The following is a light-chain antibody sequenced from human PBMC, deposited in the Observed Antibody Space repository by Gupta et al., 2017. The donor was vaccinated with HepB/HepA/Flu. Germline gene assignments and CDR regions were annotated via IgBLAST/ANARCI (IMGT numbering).Light chain of an antibody. CDR3: RSYTSSSTSVV. Sequence: QSALPQPASASGLPGQSITLSCTGTSSDVGGYNYVSWYQQHTGKAPKLMIYDVRNRPSGFSNRFSGSKSGNTASLTISGLQAEDEADDDCRSYTSSSTSVVYGGWTKLTV. J-gene: IGLJ2*01. CDR2: DVR. CDR1: SSDVGGYNY. V-gene: IGLV2-14*01.